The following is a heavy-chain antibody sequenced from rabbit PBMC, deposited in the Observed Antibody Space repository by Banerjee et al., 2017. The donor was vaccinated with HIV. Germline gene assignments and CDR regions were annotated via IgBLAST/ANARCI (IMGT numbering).Heavy chain of an antibody. CDR2: INAISSGST. Sequence: QSLEESGGGLVQPEGSLTLTCTASGFSFSSSYYMCWVRQAPGKGLEWIACINAISSGSTYYATWAKGRFTISKTSSTMVTLQLNSLTDADTATYFCARGGGYGSSGDGFLFTLWGPGTLVTVS. J-gene: IGHJ4*01. V-gene: IGHV1S40*01. D-gene: IGHD5-1*01. CDR1: GFSFSSSYY. CDR3: ARGGGYGSSGDGFLFTL.